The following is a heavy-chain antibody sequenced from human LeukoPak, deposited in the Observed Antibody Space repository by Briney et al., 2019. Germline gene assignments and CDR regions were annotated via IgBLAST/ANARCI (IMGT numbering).Heavy chain of an antibody. CDR2: IYYSGST. CDR3: ARDSPGSTDPFDY. CDR1: GASIRNGDYY. J-gene: IGHJ4*02. D-gene: IGHD3-10*01. Sequence: SETLSLTCTVSGASIRNGDYYWSWIRQPPGKGLEWIGYIYYSGSTYYNPSLKSRVTISVDTSKNQFSLKLSSVTAADTAVYYCARDSPGSTDPFDYWGQGTLVTVSS. V-gene: IGHV4-30-4*08.